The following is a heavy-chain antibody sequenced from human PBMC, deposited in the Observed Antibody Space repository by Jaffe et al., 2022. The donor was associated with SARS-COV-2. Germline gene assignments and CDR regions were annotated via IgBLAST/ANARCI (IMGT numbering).Heavy chain of an antibody. Sequence: QVQLQESGPGLVKPSETLSLTCTVSGGSISSYYWTWIRQPAGKGLEWIGHVYSSGSTTYNPSLKSRVTMSVDTSKNQFSLKVMSVTAADTAKYFCARVVDREYGYGEFYFDCWGQGILVTVSS. CDR3: ARVVDREYGYGEFYFDC. CDR2: VYSSGST. D-gene: IGHD5-18*01. J-gene: IGHJ4*02. CDR1: GGSISSYY. V-gene: IGHV4-4*07.